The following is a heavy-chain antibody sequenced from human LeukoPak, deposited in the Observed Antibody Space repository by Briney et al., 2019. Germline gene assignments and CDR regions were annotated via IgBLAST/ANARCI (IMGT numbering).Heavy chain of an antibody. V-gene: IGHV4-39*01. J-gene: IGHJ4*02. CDR3: ARVDIAVVPSAMFDY. D-gene: IGHD2-2*03. CDR1: GGSISSSSYY. CDR2: IYYSGNT. Sequence: SETLSLTCTVSGGSISSSSYYWGWIRQPPGRGLERIGSIYYSGNTYYNPSLKSRVTMSVDTSKNQFSLKVSFVTAEDTAVYYCARVDIAVVPSAMFDYWGQGTLVTVSS.